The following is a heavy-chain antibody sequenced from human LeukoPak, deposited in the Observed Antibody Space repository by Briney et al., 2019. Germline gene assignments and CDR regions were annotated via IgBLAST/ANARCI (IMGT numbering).Heavy chain of an antibody. D-gene: IGHD6-6*01. CDR1: GFTFSSYS. Sequence: PGESLRLSCAASGFTFSSYSMNWVRQAPGKGLEWVSSISSSSSYIYYADSVKGRFTISRDNAKNSLYLQMNSLRAEDTAVYYCARGAYSSSSRGLVYYFDYWGQGTLVTVSS. J-gene: IGHJ4*02. V-gene: IGHV3-21*01. CDR3: ARGAYSSSSRGLVYYFDY. CDR2: ISSSSSYI.